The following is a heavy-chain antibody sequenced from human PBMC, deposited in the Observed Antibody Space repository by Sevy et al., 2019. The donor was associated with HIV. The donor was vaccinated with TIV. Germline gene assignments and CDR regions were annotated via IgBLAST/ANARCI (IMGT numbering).Heavy chain of an antibody. CDR3: AREGSSSWFDY. CDR1: GFTFSSYA. J-gene: IGHJ4*02. D-gene: IGHD6-13*01. Sequence: GGSLRLSCAASGFTFSSYAMHWVRQAPGKGLEWVAVISYDGSNKYYADSVKGRFTISRDNSKNTLYLQMNSLRAEDTAVYYCAREGSSSWFDYRGQGTLVTVSS. V-gene: IGHV3-30-3*01. CDR2: ISYDGSNK.